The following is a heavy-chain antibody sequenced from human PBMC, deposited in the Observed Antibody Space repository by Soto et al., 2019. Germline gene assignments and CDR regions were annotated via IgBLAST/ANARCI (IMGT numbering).Heavy chain of an antibody. J-gene: IGHJ4*02. CDR3: ARHAGYCSTTSCSQNDY. V-gene: IGHV5-51*01. Sequence: GESLKISCRGSGYSFSSDWIAWVRQMPGKGLEWMGIIYPGDSDTIYSPSFQGQVTFSADKSTNTAYLQWGSLKASDTATYYCARHAGYCSTTSCSQNDYWGQGTLVTVSS. D-gene: IGHD2-2*01. CDR2: IYPGDSDT. CDR1: GYSFSSDW.